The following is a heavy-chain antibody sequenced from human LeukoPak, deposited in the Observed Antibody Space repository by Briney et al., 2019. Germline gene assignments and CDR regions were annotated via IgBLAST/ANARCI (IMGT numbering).Heavy chain of an antibody. CDR2: INPNSGGT. CDR1: GYTLTGYY. CDR3: ARGATYCGGDCYSYDAFDI. V-gene: IGHV1-2*02. J-gene: IGHJ3*02. D-gene: IGHD2-21*02. Sequence: ASVKVSCKASGYTLTGYYMHWVRQAPGQGLEWMGWINPNSGGTNYAQKFQGRVTMTRDTSISTAYMELSRLRSDDTAVYYCARGATYCGGDCYSYDAFDIWGEGTMVTVSS.